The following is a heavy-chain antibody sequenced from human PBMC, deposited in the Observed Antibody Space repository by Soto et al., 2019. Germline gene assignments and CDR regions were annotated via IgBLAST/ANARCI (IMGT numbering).Heavy chain of an antibody. D-gene: IGHD1-1*01. J-gene: IGHJ4*02. Sequence: GGSLRLSCAASGFSFRAYVMRWVRQAPGKGLEWVSTIDGSSGSTFYTDSVKGRFTLSGDNSKNTVYLQMNSLRADDTAIYYCSTGRGGSYFFDSWGQGTPVTVSS. CDR2: IDGSSGST. CDR3: STGRGGSYFFDS. CDR1: GFSFRAYV. V-gene: IGHV3-23*01.